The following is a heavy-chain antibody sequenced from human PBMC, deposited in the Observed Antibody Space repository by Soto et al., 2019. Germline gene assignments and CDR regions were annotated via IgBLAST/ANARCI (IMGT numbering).Heavy chain of an antibody. V-gene: IGHV3-23*01. J-gene: IGHJ4*02. D-gene: IGHD3-16*01. CDR3: AKDDGGGWTRGYFDY. CDR2: ISGGGGST. CDR1: GFIFNNYA. Sequence: EVQLLESGGGLVQPGGSLRLSCAASGFIFNNYAMSWVRQAPGKGLEWVSAISGGGGSTYYGDSVKGRFTISRDKSKNTLYLQMNSLRAEDTAVYYCAKDDGGGWTRGYFDYWGQGTLVAVSS.